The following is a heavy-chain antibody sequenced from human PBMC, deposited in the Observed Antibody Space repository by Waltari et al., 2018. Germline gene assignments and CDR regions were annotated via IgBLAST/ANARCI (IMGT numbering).Heavy chain of an antibody. V-gene: IGHV3-21*01. J-gene: IGHJ4*02. CDR1: GFTFSNYL. CDR2: ISSVSTYI. Sequence: EVQLVESGGGLVTSGGSLRLSCAASGFTFSNYLMNWVRQAPGKGLEWVSSISSVSTYIFYADSVKGRFTISRDNAKNSLYLQMDSLRGEDTAVYYCARVSSNTGAMDFWGQGTLVTVS. CDR3: ARVSSNTGAMDF. D-gene: IGHD3-10*01.